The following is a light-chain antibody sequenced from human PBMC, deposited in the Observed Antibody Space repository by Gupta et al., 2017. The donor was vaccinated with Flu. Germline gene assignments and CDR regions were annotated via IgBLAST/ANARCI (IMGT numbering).Light chain of an antibody. J-gene: IGKJ1*01. CDR3: QQYHYWWA. CDR2: GAS. V-gene: IGKV3-15*01. CDR1: QSISSN. Sequence: EIVVTQSPATLSVSPGETATLSCRASQSISSNLAWYQQKPGQAPRLLIYGASTRATGIPARFSGSGSGTEFTLTISRLQSEDFVVYYCQQYHYWWAFGQGTKVEIK.